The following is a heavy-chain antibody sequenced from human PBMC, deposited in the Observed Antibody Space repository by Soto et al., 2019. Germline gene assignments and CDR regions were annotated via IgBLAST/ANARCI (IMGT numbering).Heavy chain of an antibody. CDR2: IKSKADGGTT. CDR1: GFTVSNDW. V-gene: IGHV3-15*01. Sequence: ESGGGLVKPGESLRLSCAVSGFTVSNDWLSWARQAPGRGLEWVGRIKSKADGGTTDYTAPVKGRFTISRDDSTNTLFLQMNSLKIEDTAVYYCTTDRFTWGQGTQVTVSS. J-gene: IGHJ5*02. CDR3: TTDRFT.